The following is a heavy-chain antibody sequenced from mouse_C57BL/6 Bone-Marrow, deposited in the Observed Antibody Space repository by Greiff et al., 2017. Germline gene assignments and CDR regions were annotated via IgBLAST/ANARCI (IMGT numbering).Heavy chain of an antibody. CDR3: ARGHSNRYFDV. CDR1: GFTFSSYA. D-gene: IGHD2-5*01. J-gene: IGHJ1*03. CDR2: ISDGGSYT. V-gene: IGHV5-4*03. Sequence: DVMLVESGGGLVKPGGSLKLSCAASGFTFSSYAMSWVRQTPEKRLEWVATISDGGSYTYYPDNVKGRFTISRDNAKNNLYLQMSHLKSEDTAMYYCARGHSNRYFDVWGTGTTVTVSS.